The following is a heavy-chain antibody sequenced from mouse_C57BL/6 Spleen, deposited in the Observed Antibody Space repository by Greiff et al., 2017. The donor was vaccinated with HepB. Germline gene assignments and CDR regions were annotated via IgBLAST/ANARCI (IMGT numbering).Heavy chain of an antibody. Sequence: VQLKQSGPELVKPGASVKISCKASGYSFTDYNMNWVKQSNGKSLEWIGVINPNYGTTSYNQKFKGKATLTVDQSSSTAYMQLNSLTSEDAAVYYCARYGGSSYLYFDVWGTGTTVTVSS. CDR1: GYSFTDYN. V-gene: IGHV1-39*01. J-gene: IGHJ1*03. CDR2: INPNYGTT. D-gene: IGHD1-1*01. CDR3: ARYGGSSYLYFDV.